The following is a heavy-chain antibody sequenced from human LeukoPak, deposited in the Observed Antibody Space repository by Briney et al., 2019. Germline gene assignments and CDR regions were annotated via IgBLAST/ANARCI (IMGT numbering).Heavy chain of an antibody. CDR3: ARDSSGSLGGAFDI. J-gene: IGHJ3*02. CDR2: ISSSGSTI. CDR1: GFTFSTFS. D-gene: IGHD1-26*01. Sequence: AVSLRCSCAASGFTFSTFSMNWVRQAPGKGLEGGSYISSSGSTIDYADSGTGRFTIASDNAKNSVYMKMNSLRAEDTAVYYCARDSSGSLGGAFDIWGQGTMVTVSS. V-gene: IGHV3-48*04.